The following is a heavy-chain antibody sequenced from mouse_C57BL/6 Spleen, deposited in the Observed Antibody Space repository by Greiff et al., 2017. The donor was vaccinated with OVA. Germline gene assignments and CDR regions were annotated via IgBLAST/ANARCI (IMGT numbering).Heavy chain of an antibody. V-gene: IGHV1-55*01. CDR1: GYTFTSYW. J-gene: IGHJ4*01. Sequence: QVQLQQPGAELVKPGASVKMSCKASGYTFTSYWITWVKQRPVPGLECIGDIYPGSGSTTYNEKFKSNATLTLDTSSSTDYMQLSSRTSEDSAVYYCALMTTVGYYAMDYWGQGTSVTVSS. CDR3: ALMTTVGYYAMDY. CDR2: IYPGSGST. D-gene: IGHD1-1*01.